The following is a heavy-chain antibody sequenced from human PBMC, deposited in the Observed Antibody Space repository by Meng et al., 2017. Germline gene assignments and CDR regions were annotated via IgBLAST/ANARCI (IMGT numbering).Heavy chain of an antibody. CDR1: EYTFTSYD. Sequence: ASVIVSCKASEYTFTSYDINWVRQATGQGLEWMGWMNPNSGNTGYAQKFQGRVTMTRNTSISTAYIELSSLRSEDTAVYYCSRDSAEYGMDVWGQGTTVTGSS. V-gene: IGHV1-8*01. CDR2: MNPNSGNT. J-gene: IGHJ6*01. CDR3: SRDSAEYGMDV.